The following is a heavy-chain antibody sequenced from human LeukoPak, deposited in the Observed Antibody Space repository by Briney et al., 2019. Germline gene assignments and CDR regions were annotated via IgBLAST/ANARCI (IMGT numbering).Heavy chain of an antibody. CDR3: ARGSTWTDY. D-gene: IGHD3/OR15-3a*01. J-gene: IGHJ4*02. Sequence: GGSLRLSCAASGFTFSSYAMSWVRQAPGKGLEWVSAMSSSGGSTYYADSVKGRFTISRDNSKNTLYLQMNSLRAEDTAVYYCARGSTWTDYWGQGTLVTVSS. V-gene: IGHV3-23*01. CDR2: MSSSGGST. CDR1: GFTFSSYA.